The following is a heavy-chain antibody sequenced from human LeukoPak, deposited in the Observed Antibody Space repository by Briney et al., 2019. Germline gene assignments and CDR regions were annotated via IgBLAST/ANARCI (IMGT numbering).Heavy chain of an antibody. V-gene: IGHV1-2*02. CDR1: GYTFTGYY. J-gene: IGHJ6*03. CDR3: ARTHHYYYYMDV. CDR2: INPNSGGT. Sequence: ASVKVSCKASGYTFTGYYMHWVRQAPGQGLEWMGWINPNSGGTNYAQKFQGRVTMTRDTSISTAYMELSRLRSDDTAVYYCARTHHYYYYMDVWGKGTTVTVSS.